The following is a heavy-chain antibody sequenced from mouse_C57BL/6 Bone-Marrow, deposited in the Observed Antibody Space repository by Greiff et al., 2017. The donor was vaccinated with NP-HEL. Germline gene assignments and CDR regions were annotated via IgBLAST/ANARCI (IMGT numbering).Heavy chain of an antibody. Sequence: VQLQQSGAELVRPGASVKLSCTASGLNIKDDYMHWVKQRPEQGLEWIGWIDPENGDTEYASQFQGKATITADTSSNTAYMQLSSLTSEDTAVYYCTTTSAYYSNYVGFAYWCQGTLVTVSA. CDR2: IDPENGDT. V-gene: IGHV14-4*01. CDR3: TTTSAYYSNYVGFAY. J-gene: IGHJ3*01. D-gene: IGHD2-5*01. CDR1: GLNIKDDY.